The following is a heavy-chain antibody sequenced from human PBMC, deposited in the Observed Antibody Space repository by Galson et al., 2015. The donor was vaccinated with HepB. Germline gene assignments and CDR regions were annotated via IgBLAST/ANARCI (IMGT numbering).Heavy chain of an antibody. CDR1: GGTFSSYT. V-gene: IGHV1-69*02. D-gene: IGHD2-15*01. CDR3: ASTPQLSGGRPDYYYYGMDV. J-gene: IGHJ6*02. Sequence: SVKVSCKASGGTFSSYTISWVRQAPGQGLEWMGRIIPILGIANYAQKFQGRVTITADKSTSTAYMELSSLRSEDTAVYYCASTPQLSGGRPDYYYYGMDVWGQGTTVTVSS. CDR2: IIPILGIA.